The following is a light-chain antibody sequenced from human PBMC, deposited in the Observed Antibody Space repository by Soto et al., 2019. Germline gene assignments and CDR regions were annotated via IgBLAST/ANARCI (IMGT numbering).Light chain of an antibody. J-gene: IGKJ5*01. CDR1: QSVSSSY. CDR2: GAS. CDR3: QQYGSSPIT. V-gene: IGKV3-20*01. Sequence: EIVMTQSPATLSVSPGERATLYFSASQSVSSSYLAWYQQKPGQAPRLLIYGASSRATGIPDRFSGSGSGTDFTLTISRLEPEDFAVYYCQQYGSSPITFGQGTRLEIK.